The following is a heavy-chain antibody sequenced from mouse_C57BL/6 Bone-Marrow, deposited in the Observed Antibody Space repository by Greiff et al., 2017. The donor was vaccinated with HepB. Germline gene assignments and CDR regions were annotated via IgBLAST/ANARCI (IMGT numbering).Heavy chain of an antibody. J-gene: IGHJ4*01. Sequence: VKLMESGPGLVQPSQSLSITCTVSGFSLTSYGVHWVRQPPGKGLEWLGVIWSGGSTDYNAAFISRLSISKDNSKSQVFFKMNSLQADDTAIYYCAKKNYGSFYAMDYWGQGTSVTVSS. CDR3: AKKNYGSFYAMDY. V-gene: IGHV2-4*01. CDR2: IWSGGST. CDR1: GFSLTSYG. D-gene: IGHD1-1*01.